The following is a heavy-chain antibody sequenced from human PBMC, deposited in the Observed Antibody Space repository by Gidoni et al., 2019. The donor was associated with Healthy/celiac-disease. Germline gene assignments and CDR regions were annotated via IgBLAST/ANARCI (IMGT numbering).Heavy chain of an antibody. CDR2: ISYDGSNK. CDR1: GFTCGRYA. D-gene: IGHD2-15*01. V-gene: IGHV3-30-3*01. J-gene: IGHJ3*02. Sequence: QVQLVESGGGVVQPGRSLSLSCAASGFTCGRYAVHWVRQAPGKGLEWVAVISYDGSNKSYADSVKGRFTISRDNSKNTLYLQMNSLRAEDTAVYYCARDRYCSGGSCSWGAFDIWGQGTMVTVSS. CDR3: ARDRYCSGGSCSWGAFDI.